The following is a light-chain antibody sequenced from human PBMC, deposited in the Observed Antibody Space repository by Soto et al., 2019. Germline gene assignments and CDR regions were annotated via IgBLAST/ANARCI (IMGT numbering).Light chain of an antibody. CDR1: SSDVGGYDY. Sequence: QAVRTQPASVSGSPGQSITISCTGTSSDVGGYDYVSWYQLHPGKAPKLMVYDVSKRPSGVPDRFSGSKSGNTASLTISGLQAEDEADYYCCSYAGSYVFGTGTKV. J-gene: IGLJ1*01. CDR2: DVS. V-gene: IGLV2-11*01. CDR3: CSYAGSYV.